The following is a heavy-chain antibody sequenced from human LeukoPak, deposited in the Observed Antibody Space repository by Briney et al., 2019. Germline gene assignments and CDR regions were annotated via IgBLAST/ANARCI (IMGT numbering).Heavy chain of an antibody. CDR2: ISSSGSTI. CDR1: GFTFSDYY. D-gene: IGHD6-13*01. Sequence: PGGSLRLSCAASGFTFSDYYMSWIRQAPGKGLESVAYISSSGSTIYYADSVKGRFTISRDNAKNSLYLQMNSLRAEDTAVYYCASVGSSSWYEGKNFDYWGQGTLLTVSS. J-gene: IGHJ4*02. CDR3: ASVGSSSWYEGKNFDY. V-gene: IGHV3-11*01.